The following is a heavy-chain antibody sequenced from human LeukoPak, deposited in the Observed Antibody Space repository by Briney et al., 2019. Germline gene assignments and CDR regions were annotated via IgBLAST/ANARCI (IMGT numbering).Heavy chain of an antibody. V-gene: IGHV3-21*01. J-gene: IGHJ4*02. Sequence: GGSLRLSCAASGFTFRSYSMHWVRQAPGKGLEWGSSISTSGTTIYYADSAEGRFTISRDNAKNSLFLQMNSLRAEDTAVYYCARNFDYWGQGTLVTVSS. CDR2: ISTSGTTI. CDR1: GFTFRSYS. CDR3: ARNFDY.